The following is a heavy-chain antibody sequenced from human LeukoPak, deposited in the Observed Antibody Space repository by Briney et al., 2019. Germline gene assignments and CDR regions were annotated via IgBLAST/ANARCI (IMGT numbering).Heavy chain of an antibody. CDR3: AREDSRGWCRLDP. D-gene: IGHD6-19*01. CDR1: GYSFTSYW. V-gene: IGHV5-51*01. Sequence: GESRHFSCQGSGYSFTSYWIGWVRPMPGKGLGWMGIIYPGDSDTRYSPSFQGQVTISADKSISTAYLQWSSLKASDTAMYYCAREDSRGWCRLDPWREGTLVTVSS. CDR2: IYPGDSDT. J-gene: IGHJ5*02.